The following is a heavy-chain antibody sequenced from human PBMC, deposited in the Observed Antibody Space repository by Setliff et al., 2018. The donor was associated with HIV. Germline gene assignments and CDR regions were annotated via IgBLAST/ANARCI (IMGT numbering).Heavy chain of an antibody. D-gene: IGHD1-1*01. CDR3: ASAGSGTRAPPRY. J-gene: IGHJ4*02. CDR2: IYYSGST. V-gene: IGHV4-39*07. Sequence: PSETLSLTCTVSGGSISSSSYYWGWIRQPPGKGLEWIGSIYYSGSTYYNPSLKSRVTISVDTSKNQFSLKLSSVIAADTAVYYCASAGSGTRAPPRYWGQGTLVTVSS. CDR1: GGSISSSSYY.